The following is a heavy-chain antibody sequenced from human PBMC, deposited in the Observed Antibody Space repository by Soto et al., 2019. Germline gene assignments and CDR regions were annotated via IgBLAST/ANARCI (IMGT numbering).Heavy chain of an antibody. CDR2: ISAYNGNT. CDR3: AREGLGYCSGGSCWVGYYGMDV. J-gene: IGHJ6*02. V-gene: IGHV1-18*01. CDR1: GYTFTSYG. D-gene: IGHD2-15*01. Sequence: QVQLVQSGAEVKKPGASVKVSCKASGYTFTSYGISWVRQAPGQGLVWMGWISAYNGNTNYAQKLKGRATMTTDTSTSTAYIELRSLGSDDTAVYYCAREGLGYCSGGSCWVGYYGMDVWGQGTTVTVSS.